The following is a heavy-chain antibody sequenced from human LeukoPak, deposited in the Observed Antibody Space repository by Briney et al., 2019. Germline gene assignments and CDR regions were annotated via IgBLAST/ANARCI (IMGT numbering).Heavy chain of an antibody. V-gene: IGHV3-21*01. CDR3: ASPSIRYSSGWWAY. D-gene: IGHD6-19*01. J-gene: IGHJ4*02. CDR1: GFTFSSYS. Sequence: PGGSLRLSCAASGFTFSSYSMNWVRQAPGKGREWVSSISSSSSYIYYADSVKGRFTISRDNAKNSLYLQMNSLRAEDTAVYYCASPSIRYSSGWWAYWGQGTLVTVSS. CDR2: ISSSSSYI.